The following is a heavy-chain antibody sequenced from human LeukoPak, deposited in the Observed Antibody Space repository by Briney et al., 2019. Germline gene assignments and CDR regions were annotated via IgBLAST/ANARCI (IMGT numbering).Heavy chain of an antibody. CDR3: ARGAREYYGSGSYSHRNWFDP. Sequence: ASVKVSCKASGYTFTSYDINWVRQATGQGLEWMGWMNPNSGNTGYAQKFEGRVTMTRNTSISTAYMELSSLTSEDTAVYYCARGAREYYGSGSYSHRNWFDPWGQGTLVTVSS. J-gene: IGHJ5*02. D-gene: IGHD3-10*01. V-gene: IGHV1-8*01. CDR1: GYTFTSYD. CDR2: MNPNSGNT.